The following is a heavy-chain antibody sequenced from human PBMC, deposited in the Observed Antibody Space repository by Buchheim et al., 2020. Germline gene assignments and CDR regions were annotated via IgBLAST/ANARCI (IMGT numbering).Heavy chain of an antibody. CDR3: ARGYNYVRGSYRYFDY. Sequence: QVQLQESGPGLVKPSQTLSLTCTVSGASISTGDYYWSWIRQPPGKGLEWIGYIYYSGTTYYNPSLKSRVTISVDTSKNEFSLKLSSVTAAVTAVYYCARGYNYVRGSYRYFDYWGQGTL. V-gene: IGHV4-30-4*01. D-gene: IGHD3-16*02. J-gene: IGHJ4*02. CDR1: GASISTGDYY. CDR2: IYYSGTT.